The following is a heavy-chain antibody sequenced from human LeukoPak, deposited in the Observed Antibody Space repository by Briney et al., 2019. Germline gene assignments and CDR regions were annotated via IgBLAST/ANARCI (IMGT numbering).Heavy chain of an antibody. CDR3: ARGRYCSETSCSDFDS. J-gene: IGHJ4*02. D-gene: IGHD2-2*01. CDR2: INPNSGGT. Sequence: SVKVSCETSGYTFTAYYIHWVRQAPGQGLEWMGWINPNSGGTYYAQKFQGRVSMTRDTSIRSVYMELSRLTSDDTAVYYCARGRYCSETSCSDFDSWGQGTLVTVSS. CDR1: GYTFTAYY. V-gene: IGHV1-2*02.